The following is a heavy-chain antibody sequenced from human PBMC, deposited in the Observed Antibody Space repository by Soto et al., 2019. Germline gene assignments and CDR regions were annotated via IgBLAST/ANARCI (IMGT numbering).Heavy chain of an antibody. CDR3: ARWRDPYYYGMDV. CDR2: IYPGDSDT. D-gene: IGHD3-3*01. V-gene: IGHV5-51*01. Sequence: GATLTISCKDSGYSFTSYWIGWVRQMPGKGLERMGIIYPGDSDTRYSPSFQGHVTISSDKSISTAYLQWSSLKALDTAIYYCARWRDPYYYGMDVWGQGTTVTVSS. CDR1: GYSFTSYW. J-gene: IGHJ6*02.